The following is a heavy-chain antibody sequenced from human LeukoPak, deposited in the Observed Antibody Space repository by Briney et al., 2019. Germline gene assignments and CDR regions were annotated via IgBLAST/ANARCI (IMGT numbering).Heavy chain of an antibody. Sequence: GGSLRLSCAASGFSLSNYWMNWVRQAPGKGLEWVANIKQDGSEKNYVDSVKGRFSISRDNAKNSLILQMNSPRDEDTAVYYCARGVWAPFDSWGPGTLVSVSS. J-gene: IGHJ4*02. CDR3: ARGVWAPFDS. D-gene: IGHD7-27*01. V-gene: IGHV3-7*01. CDR1: GFSLSNYW. CDR2: IKQDGSEK.